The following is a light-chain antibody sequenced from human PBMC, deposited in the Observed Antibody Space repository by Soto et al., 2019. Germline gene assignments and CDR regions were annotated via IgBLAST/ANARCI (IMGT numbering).Light chain of an antibody. CDR3: QQYYRSPET. V-gene: IGKV3-20*01. Sequence: EIVLTQSPGTLSLSPGERATLSCRASESVSSSYLAWYQQKPGQAPRLLIYGASSRATGTPDRFTGGGAGTDFTLTINRLEPEDFAVYFCQQYYRSPETFGQGTKVDIK. CDR2: GAS. CDR1: ESVSSSY. J-gene: IGKJ1*01.